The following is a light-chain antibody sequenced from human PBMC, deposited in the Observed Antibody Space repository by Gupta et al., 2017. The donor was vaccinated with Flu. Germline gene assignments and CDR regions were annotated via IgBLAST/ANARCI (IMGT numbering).Light chain of an antibody. CDR2: DAS. V-gene: IGKV1-33*01. CDR1: QDISIY. J-gene: IGKJ4*01. CDR3: QQYDNFPPLT. Sequence: DIQMTQSPSSLSASVGDRVTITCQASQDISIYLNWYQQKPGKAPKLLIYDASNLETGVPSRFSGSGSGTDFTLTISSLQPEDIATYYCQQYDNFPPLTFGGGTKVEIK.